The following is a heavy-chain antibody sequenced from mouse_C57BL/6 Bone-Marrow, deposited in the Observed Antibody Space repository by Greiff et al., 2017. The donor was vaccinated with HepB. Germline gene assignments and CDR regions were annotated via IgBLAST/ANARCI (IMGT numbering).Heavy chain of an antibody. Sequence: QVHVKQSGAELARPGASVKLSCKASGYTFTSYGISWVKQRTGQGLEWIGEIYPRSGNTYYNEKFKGKATLTADKSSSTAYMELRSLTSEDSAVYFCARGGRLRQYFDYWGQGTTLTVSS. D-gene: IGHD2-4*01. CDR2: IYPRSGNT. V-gene: IGHV1-81*01. J-gene: IGHJ2*01. CDR1: GYTFTSYG. CDR3: ARGGRLRQYFDY.